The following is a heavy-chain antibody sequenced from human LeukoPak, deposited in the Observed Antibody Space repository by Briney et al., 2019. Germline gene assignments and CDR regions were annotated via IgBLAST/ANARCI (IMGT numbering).Heavy chain of an antibody. D-gene: IGHD4-11*01. CDR1: SYSISSGYY. CDR2: IYHSGST. Sequence: SETLSLTCTVSSYSISSGYYWGWIRQPPGKGLEWIGSIYHSGSTYYNPSLKSRVTISVDTSKNQFSLKLSSVTAADTAVYYCARDDYSKGYYYYYMDVWGKGTTVTVSS. CDR3: ARDDYSKGYYYYYMDV. J-gene: IGHJ6*03. V-gene: IGHV4-38-2*02.